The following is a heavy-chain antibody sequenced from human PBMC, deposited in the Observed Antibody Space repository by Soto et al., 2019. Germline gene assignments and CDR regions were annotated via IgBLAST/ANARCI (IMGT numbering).Heavy chain of an antibody. J-gene: IGHJ6*02. Sequence: QVQLVQSGAEVKKPGSSVKVSCKASGGTFSSYAISWVRQAPGQGLEWKGGIIPTFGTANYAQKFQGRVTITADESTSTAYMELSSLRSEETAVYYCAGGWVDRVLLRGGMDVWGQGTTVTVSS. V-gene: IGHV1-69*01. CDR2: IIPTFGTA. CDR3: AGGWVDRVLLRGGMDV. CDR1: GGTFSSYA. D-gene: IGHD3-10*01.